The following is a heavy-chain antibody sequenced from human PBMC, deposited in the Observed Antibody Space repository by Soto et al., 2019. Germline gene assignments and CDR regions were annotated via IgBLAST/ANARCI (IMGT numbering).Heavy chain of an antibody. CDR1: GGSISSGGCY. J-gene: IGHJ5*02. D-gene: IGHD3-22*01. V-gene: IGHV4-30-4*08. Sequence: SETLSVTCTVSGGSISSGGCYWSWIRQPPGKGLEWIGYIYYRGRTYYIPSLKSRVTISIDTSKNQFSLKLTSVTAADSAVYYCARSCDSSGYNWFDPWGQGTLVTVSS. CDR2: IYYRGRT. CDR3: ARSCDSSGYNWFDP.